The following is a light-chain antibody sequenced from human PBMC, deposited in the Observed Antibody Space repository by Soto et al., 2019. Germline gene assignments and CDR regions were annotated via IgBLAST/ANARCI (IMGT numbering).Light chain of an antibody. CDR2: GAS. Sequence: ESVLTQSPGTLSLSPGDTATLSCRASQSLDSGYLIWYQQKPGQAPRLLIYGASSRATGIPDRFRGSGSGTDFTLTISRLEPEDFAVYYCQRYGNPLSFGGGTMVEFK. V-gene: IGKV3-20*01. J-gene: IGKJ4*01. CDR3: QRYGNPLS. CDR1: QSLDSGY.